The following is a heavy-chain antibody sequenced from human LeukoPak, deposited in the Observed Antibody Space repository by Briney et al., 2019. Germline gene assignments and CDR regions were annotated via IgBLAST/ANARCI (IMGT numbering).Heavy chain of an antibody. D-gene: IGHD4-23*01. CDR1: GYTFTDYY. J-gene: IGHJ4*02. CDR2: INPNSGGT. Sequence: GASVKVSCKASGYTFTDYYIHWVRQAPGQGLEWMGWINPNSGGTNDAQKFQGRVTMTRDTSISTAYMELSRLRSDDTAVYYCARARVYGGNAFDYWGQGTLVTVSS. V-gene: IGHV1-2*02. CDR3: ARARVYGGNAFDY.